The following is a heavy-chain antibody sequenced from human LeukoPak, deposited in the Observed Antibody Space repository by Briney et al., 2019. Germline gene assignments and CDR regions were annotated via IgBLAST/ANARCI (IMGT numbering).Heavy chain of an antibody. V-gene: IGHV3-9*01. CDR3: VKDRVWFGELLNPLFDN. J-gene: IGHJ4*02. Sequence: GGSLRLSCAASGFTFDDYAMHWVRQAPGKGLEWVSGISWNSGRIGYADSVKGRFTISRDNAKISLYLQMNSLRAEDTALYYCVKDRVWFGELLNPLFDNWGQGTRVTVSS. CDR1: GFTFDDYA. CDR2: ISWNSGRI. D-gene: IGHD3-10*01.